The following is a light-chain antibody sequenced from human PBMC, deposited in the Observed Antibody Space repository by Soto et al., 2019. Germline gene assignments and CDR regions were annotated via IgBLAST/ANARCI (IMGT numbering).Light chain of an antibody. J-gene: IGKJ4*01. Sequence: DIQLTQSPSFLSASVGDRVTITCRASRAISSYLAWYQQRPGEAPKHLIFAASTLQRGVPSRFSGSGSGTEVTLTISSLQPEDFATYYCQQFNDYPLTFGGGTKVEIK. V-gene: IGKV1-9*01. CDR3: QQFNDYPLT. CDR2: AAS. CDR1: RAISSY.